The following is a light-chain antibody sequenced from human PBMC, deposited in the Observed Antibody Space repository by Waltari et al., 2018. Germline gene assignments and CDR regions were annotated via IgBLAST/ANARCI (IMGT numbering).Light chain of an antibody. Sequence: EVVMTQSPATLSVSPGARATVTCRASQNVNSNLAWYQQKPGQAPRLLIYGASSTAPGIPARFSGSGSGTDFTLTISSLQSEDFAVYYCHQYNNWPPYTFGQGTKLEIK. CDR3: HQYNNWPPYT. CDR2: GAS. J-gene: IGKJ2*01. CDR1: QNVNSN. V-gene: IGKV3-15*01.